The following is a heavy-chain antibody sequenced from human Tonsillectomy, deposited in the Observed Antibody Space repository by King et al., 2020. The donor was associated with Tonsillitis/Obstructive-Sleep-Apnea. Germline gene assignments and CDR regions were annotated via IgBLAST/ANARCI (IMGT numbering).Heavy chain of an antibody. CDR3: ARREDTPMAGAEYFQH. CDR2: INPNTGNP. CDR1: GYPFTRYT. V-gene: IGHV7-4-1*02. D-gene: IGHD5-18*01. Sequence: QVQLVESGSELRKPGASVKVSCKASGYPFTRYTMNWVRQAPGQGLEWMGWINPNTGNPTSAPGFTGRFVFSLDTSVSTAYLQISSLKAEDTAVYYCARREDTPMAGAEYFQHWGQGTLVTVSS. J-gene: IGHJ1*01.